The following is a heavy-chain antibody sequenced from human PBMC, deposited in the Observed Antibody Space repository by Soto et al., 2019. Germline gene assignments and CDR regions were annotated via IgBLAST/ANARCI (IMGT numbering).Heavy chain of an antibody. J-gene: IGHJ5*02. D-gene: IGHD2-15*01. CDR1: GLSITDSEMG. CDR2: IDSSGEK. V-gene: IGHV2-26*01. Sequence: QVTLKESGPVLVKPPETLTLRCTVSGLSITDSEMGVSWIRQPPGQPLEWLAHIDSSGEKSYRTFLKSRLAISKDTSKSQIVLTMTNMDPADTATYYCARRQLTVAVSPWFDPWGPGVPVTVAS. CDR3: ARRQLTVAVSPWFDP.